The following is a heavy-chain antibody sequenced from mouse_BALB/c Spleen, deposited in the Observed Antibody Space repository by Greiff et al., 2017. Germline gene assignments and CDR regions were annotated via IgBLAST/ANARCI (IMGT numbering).Heavy chain of an antibody. Sequence: EVQVVESGGGLVQPGGSRKLSCAASGFTFSSFGMHWVRQAPEKGLEWVAYISSGSSTIYYADTVKGRFTISRDNPKNTLFLQMTSLRSEDTAMYYCARCDGYYAMDYWGQGTSVTVSS. V-gene: IGHV5-17*02. D-gene: IGHD2-3*01. CDR3: ARCDGYYAMDY. J-gene: IGHJ4*01. CDR2: ISSGSSTI. CDR1: GFTFSSFG.